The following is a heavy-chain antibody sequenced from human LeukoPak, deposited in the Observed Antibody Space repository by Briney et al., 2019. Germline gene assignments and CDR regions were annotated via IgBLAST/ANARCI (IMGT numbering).Heavy chain of an antibody. D-gene: IGHD1-14*01. CDR3: ARDGGISGYFDY. CDR2: IYYSGRT. J-gene: IGHJ4*02. Sequence: SETLSLTCTVSGGSIRSYYWSWIRQPPGKGLDWIGYIYYSGRTNYNASLQSRVTISVDTSKNQSSLKLSSVTAADTAVYYCARDGGISGYFDYWGQGTLVTVSS. CDR1: GGSIRSYY. V-gene: IGHV4-59*01.